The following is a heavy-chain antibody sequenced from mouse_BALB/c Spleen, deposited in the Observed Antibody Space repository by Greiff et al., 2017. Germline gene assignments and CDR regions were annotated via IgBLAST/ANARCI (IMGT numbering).Heavy chain of an antibody. D-gene: IGHD2-14*01. Sequence: VQLVESGGGLVKPGGSLKLSCAASGFTFSSYAMSWVRQSPEKRLEWVAEISSGGSYTYYPDTVTGRFTISRDNAKNTLYLEMSSLRSEDTAMYYCARYRYPYAMDYWGQGTSVTVSS. CDR2: ISSGGSYT. J-gene: IGHJ4*01. CDR1: GFTFSSYA. CDR3: ARYRYPYAMDY. V-gene: IGHV5-9-4*01.